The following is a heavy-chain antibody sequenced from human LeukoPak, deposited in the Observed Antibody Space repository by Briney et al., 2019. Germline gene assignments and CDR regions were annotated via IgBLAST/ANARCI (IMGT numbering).Heavy chain of an antibody. J-gene: IGHJ4*02. V-gene: IGHV4-59*11. Sequence: PSESLSLTCTLSGRSISSHYWSWVRQPPGEGRGWVGYIYYSGSTNYNPSLKSRVTISVDTTKNQSSLKLSSVAAAETAVYYCARGGLEMATILDFDYWGQGTLVTVSS. CDR2: IYYSGST. CDR3: ARGGLEMATILDFDY. D-gene: IGHD5-24*01. CDR1: GRSISSHY.